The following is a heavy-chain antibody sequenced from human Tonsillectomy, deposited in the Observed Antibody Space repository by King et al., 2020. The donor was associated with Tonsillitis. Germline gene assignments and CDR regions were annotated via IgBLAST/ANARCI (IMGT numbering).Heavy chain of an antibody. J-gene: IGHJ4*02. Sequence: QLQESGPGLVKPSETLSLTCAVSGYSISSGYYWGWIRQPPGKGLEWIGSIYNSGSTYYNPSLRSRVVDTSKNQFSLKLSSVTAADTAVYYCARDGADYYGSGSYKFWGQGTLVTVSS. V-gene: IGHV4-38-2*02. CDR2: IYNSGST. D-gene: IGHD3-10*01. CDR1: GYSISSGYY. CDR3: ARDGADYYGSGSYKF.